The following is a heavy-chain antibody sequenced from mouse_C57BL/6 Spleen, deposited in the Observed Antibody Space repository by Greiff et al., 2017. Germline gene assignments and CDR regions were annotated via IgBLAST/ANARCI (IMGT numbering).Heavy chain of an antibody. CDR2: IWSGGST. CDR3: ARKYGVSYDPPMDY. D-gene: IGHD2-4*01. CDR1: GFSLTSYG. V-gene: IGHV2-2*01. Sequence: VQLQESGPGLVQPSQSLSITCTVSGFSLTSYGVHWVRQSPGKGLEWLGVIWSGGSTDYNAAFISRMSIHKDNSKSQVFFKMNSLQADDTAIYYCARKYGVSYDPPMDYWGQGTSVTVSS. J-gene: IGHJ4*01.